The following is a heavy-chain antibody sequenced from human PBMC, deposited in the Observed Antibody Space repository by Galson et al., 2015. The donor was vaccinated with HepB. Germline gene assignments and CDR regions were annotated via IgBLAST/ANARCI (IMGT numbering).Heavy chain of an antibody. J-gene: IGHJ3*02. Sequence: SLRLSCAASGFTFSSYAMHWVRRAPGKGLEWVAVISYDGSNKYYADSVKGRFTISRDNSKNTLYLQMNSLRAEDTAVYYCARDSYGSGSYDPGAFDIWGQGTMVTVSS. CDR3: ARDSYGSGSYDPGAFDI. CDR2: ISYDGSNK. V-gene: IGHV3-30*04. D-gene: IGHD3-10*01. CDR1: GFTFSSYA.